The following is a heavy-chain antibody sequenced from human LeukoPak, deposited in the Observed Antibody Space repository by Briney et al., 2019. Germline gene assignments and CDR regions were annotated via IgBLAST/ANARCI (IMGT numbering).Heavy chain of an antibody. CDR3: AREYCSGGSCPGFDP. Sequence: SETLSLTCAVSGGSISGGGYSWSWIRQPPGKGLEWIGYIYHSGSTYYNPSLKSRVTISVDRSKNQFSLKLSSVAAADTAVYYCAREYCSGGSCPGFDPWGQGTLVTVSS. CDR1: GGSISGGGYS. CDR2: IYHSGST. J-gene: IGHJ5*02. D-gene: IGHD2-15*01. V-gene: IGHV4-30-2*01.